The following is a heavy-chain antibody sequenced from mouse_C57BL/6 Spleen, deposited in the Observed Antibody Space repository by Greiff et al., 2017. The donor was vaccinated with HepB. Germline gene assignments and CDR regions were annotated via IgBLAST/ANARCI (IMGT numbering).Heavy chain of an antibody. J-gene: IGHJ3*01. CDR3: AREGGNYAGFAY. D-gene: IGHD2-1*01. CDR1: GYSITSGYY. V-gene: IGHV3-6*01. Sequence: EVKLQESGPGLVKPSQSLSLTCSVTGYSITSGYYWNWIRQFPGNKLEWMGYISYDGSNNYNPSLKNRISITRDTSKNQFFLKLNSVTTEDTATYYCAREGGNYAGFAYWGQGTLVTVSA. CDR2: ISYDGSN.